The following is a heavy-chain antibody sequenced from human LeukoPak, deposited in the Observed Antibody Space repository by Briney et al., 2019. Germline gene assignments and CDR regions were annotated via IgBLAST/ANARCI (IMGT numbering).Heavy chain of an antibody. V-gene: IGHV4-59*08. D-gene: IGHD6-6*01. CDR3: ARRTPGSSSFDY. CDR1: GGSISSYY. CDR2: IYYSGST. J-gene: IGHJ4*02. Sequence: SETLSLTCTVSGGSISSYYWSWIRQPPGKGLEWIGYIYYSGSTNYNPSLKSRVTISADTSKNQFSLKLSSVTAADTAVYYCARRTPGSSSFDYWGQGTLVTVSS.